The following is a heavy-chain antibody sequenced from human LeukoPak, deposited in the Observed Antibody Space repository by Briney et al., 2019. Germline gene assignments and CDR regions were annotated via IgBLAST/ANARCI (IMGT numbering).Heavy chain of an antibody. V-gene: IGHV4-34*01. CDR3: ARVRRKWFGELLYWFDP. CDR1: GGSFSGYY. J-gene: IGHJ5*02. D-gene: IGHD3-10*01. Sequence: SETLSLTCAVYGGSFSGYYWSWIRQPPGKGLEWIGEINHSGSTNYNPSLKSRVTISVDTSKNQFSLKLSSVTAADTAVYYCARVRRKWFGELLYWFDPWGQGTLVTVSS. CDR2: INHSGST.